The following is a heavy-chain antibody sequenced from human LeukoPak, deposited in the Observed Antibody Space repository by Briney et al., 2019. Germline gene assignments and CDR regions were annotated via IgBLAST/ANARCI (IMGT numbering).Heavy chain of an antibody. V-gene: IGHV3-23*01. Sequence: GGSLRLSCAASGFTFSTSAMHWVRQAPGKGLEWVSTISGSGDNTYYPDSVKGRFTTSRDNSKNTLYLQMNSLSAEDTSMYYCAILAGSAAATWGQGTLVTVSS. CDR1: GFTFSTSA. CDR3: AILAGSAAAT. CDR2: ISGSGDNT. D-gene: IGHD6-13*01. J-gene: IGHJ4*02.